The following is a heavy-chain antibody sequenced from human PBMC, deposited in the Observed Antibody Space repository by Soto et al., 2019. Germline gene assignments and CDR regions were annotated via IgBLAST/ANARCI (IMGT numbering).Heavy chain of an antibody. CDR1: GFTFSDYY. Sequence: GGSLRLSCAASGFTFSDYYMSWIRQAPGKGLEWVSYISSSSSYPNYADSVKGRFTISRDNAKNSLYLQMNSLRAEDTAVYYCARGGTTTGTTFDYWGQGTLVTVSS. D-gene: IGHD1-1*01. V-gene: IGHV3-11*06. J-gene: IGHJ4*02. CDR3: ARGGTTTGTTFDY. CDR2: ISSSSSYP.